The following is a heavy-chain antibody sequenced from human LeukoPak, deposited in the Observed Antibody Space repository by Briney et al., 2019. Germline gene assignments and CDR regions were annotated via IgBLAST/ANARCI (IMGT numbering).Heavy chain of an antibody. CDR2: ISGGGDAT. CDR3: AKGWGKFDY. CDR1: DFSFITYA. V-gene: IGHV3-23*01. Sequence: GGSLRLSCAASDFSFITYAMSWVRQAPGKGLEWVSTISGGGDATYYADSVKGRFTISRDNSKNTLYLQMNSLRAEDTAVYYCAKGWGKFDYWGQGTLVTVSS. J-gene: IGHJ4*02. D-gene: IGHD3-16*01.